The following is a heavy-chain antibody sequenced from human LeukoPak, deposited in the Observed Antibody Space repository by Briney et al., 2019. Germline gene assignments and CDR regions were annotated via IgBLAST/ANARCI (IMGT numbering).Heavy chain of an antibody. CDR1: GFTFSSYS. J-gene: IGHJ1*01. CDR2: ISSSSSYI. V-gene: IGHV3-21*01. Sequence: GGSLRLSCAASGFTFSSYSMNWVRQAPGKGLEWVSSISSSSSYIYYADSVKGRFTISRDNAKNSLFLQMNSLRAEDTAVYYCARDEEEGYCSSTNCYPQYFQHWGGGTLVTVSS. D-gene: IGHD2-2*01. CDR3: ARDEEEGYCSSTNCYPQYFQH.